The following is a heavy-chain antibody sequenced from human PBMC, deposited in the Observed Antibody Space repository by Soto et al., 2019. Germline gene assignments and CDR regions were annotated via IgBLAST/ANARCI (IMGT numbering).Heavy chain of an antibody. CDR3: ARGEQYSGRIFDY. CDR1: GDSVSSNSAG. Sequence: LSQTLSLTCAITGDSVSSNSAGWVWVRQSASRGLEWLGRTYYRSKWYYEYAVSVRGRITINPDTSKNQYSLQLNSVTPEDTAVYFCARGEQYSGRIFDYWGQGTLVTVSS. CDR2: TYYRSKWYY. V-gene: IGHV6-1*01. D-gene: IGHD1-26*01. J-gene: IGHJ4*01.